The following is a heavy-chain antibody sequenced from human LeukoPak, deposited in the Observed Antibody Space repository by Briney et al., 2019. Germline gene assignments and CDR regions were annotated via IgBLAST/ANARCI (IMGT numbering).Heavy chain of an antibody. CDR1: GGSISSSSYY. CDR3: ARKGDYGGNSGGAFDI. J-gene: IGHJ3*02. D-gene: IGHD4-23*01. Sequence: PSETLSLTCTVSGGSISSSSYYWGWIRQPPGKGLEWIGSIYYSGSTYYNPSLKSRVTISVDTSKNQFSLKLSSETAADTAVYYCARKGDYGGNSGGAFDIWGQGTMVTVSS. CDR2: IYYSGST. V-gene: IGHV4-39*01.